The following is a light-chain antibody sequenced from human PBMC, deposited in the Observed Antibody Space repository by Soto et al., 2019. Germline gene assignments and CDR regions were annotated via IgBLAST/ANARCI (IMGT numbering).Light chain of an antibody. V-gene: IGLV2-14*03. CDR2: DVS. J-gene: IGLJ1*01. CDR1: SSDVGGYNY. CDR3: SSYTTSNTRQIV. Sequence: QSVLTQPASVSGSPGQSITISCTGTSSDVGGYNYVSWYQHHPGKAPKLIIYDVSNRPSGVSNRFSGSKSGNTASLTISGLQPEDEADYYCSSYTTSNTRQIVFGTGTKVTV.